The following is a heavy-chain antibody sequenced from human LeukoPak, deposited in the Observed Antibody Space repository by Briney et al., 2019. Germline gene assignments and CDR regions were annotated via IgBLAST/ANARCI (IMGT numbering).Heavy chain of an antibody. Sequence: GGSLRLSCAASGFTFSSYVMNWVRQAPGKGLEWVSGISGSGGSTFYADSVKGRFTISRDNSKNTLYLQMNSLRAEDTAVYYCAKEGYSYGPFDYWGQGTLVTVSS. D-gene: IGHD5-18*01. J-gene: IGHJ4*02. CDR2: ISGSGGST. CDR1: GFTFSSYV. V-gene: IGHV3-23*01. CDR3: AKEGYSYGPFDY.